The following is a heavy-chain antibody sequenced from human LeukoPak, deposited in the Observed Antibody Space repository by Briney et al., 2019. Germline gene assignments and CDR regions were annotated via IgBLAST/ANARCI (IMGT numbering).Heavy chain of an antibody. CDR3: ARVGYDILTGYYKLNAFDI. Sequence: SETLSLTCTVSGGSISSSSYYWDWIRQPPGTGLEWIGSIYYSGSTYYNPSLKSRVTISVDTSKKQFSLKLRSVTAADTAVYYCARVGYDILTGYYKLNAFDIWGQGTMVTVSS. J-gene: IGHJ3*02. CDR1: GGSISSSSYY. CDR2: IYYSGST. V-gene: IGHV4-39*07. D-gene: IGHD3-9*01.